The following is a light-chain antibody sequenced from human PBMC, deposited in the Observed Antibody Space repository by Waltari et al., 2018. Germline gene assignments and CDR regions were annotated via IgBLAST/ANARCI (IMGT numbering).Light chain of an antibody. CDR3: QQYYSTPWT. CDR1: QGISIS. V-gene: IGKV1-NL1*01. Sequence: DIQMTQSPSSLSASVGDSVPITCRASQGISISLAWYQQKPGKAPKLLLYAASRLESGVPSKFSGSGSGTDYTLTISSLQPEDFATYYCQQYYSTPWTFGQGTKVEIK. CDR2: AAS. J-gene: IGKJ1*01.